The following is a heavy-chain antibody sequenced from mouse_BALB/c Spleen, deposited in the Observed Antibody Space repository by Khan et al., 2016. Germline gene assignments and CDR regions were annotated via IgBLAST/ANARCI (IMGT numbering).Heavy chain of an antibody. V-gene: IGHV14-3*02. D-gene: IGHD2-2*01. J-gene: IGHJ2*01. CDR3: ARSGGYDWYYFDY. Sequence: VQLQQSGAELVRPGASVKLSCTASGFNIKDTYIYWVKQRPEQGLEWIGRIDPANGNIKYDPKFQGKAAITAATSSNAAYLQLSVLTSEDPAVYYCARSGGYDWYYFDYWGQGTTLTVSS. CDR1: GFNIKDTY. CDR2: IDPANGNI.